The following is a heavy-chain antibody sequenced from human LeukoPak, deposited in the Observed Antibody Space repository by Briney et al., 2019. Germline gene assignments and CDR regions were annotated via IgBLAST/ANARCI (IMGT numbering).Heavy chain of an antibody. CDR3: ARVPDYYGSGSRFDP. Sequence: GGTLTLSCAASGFTISSYWMSWVRQAPGKGLEWVANVKQDGSEKYYEDSVKSRFTISRDNAKNSLYLQMNSLRAEDTAVYYCARVPDYYGSGSRFDPWGQGTLVTVSS. V-gene: IGHV3-7*01. J-gene: IGHJ5*02. CDR2: VKQDGSEK. CDR1: GFTISSYW. D-gene: IGHD3-10*01.